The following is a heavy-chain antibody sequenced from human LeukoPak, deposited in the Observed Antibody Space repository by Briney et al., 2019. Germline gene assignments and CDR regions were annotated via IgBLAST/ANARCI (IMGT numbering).Heavy chain of an antibody. CDR1: GGSFSGYY. V-gene: IGHV4-34*01. J-gene: IGHJ5*02. CDR2: INHSGST. Sequence: KPSETLSLTCAVYGGSFSGYYWSWIRQPPGKGLEWLGEINHSGSTNYNPSLKSRVTISVDTSKNQFSLKLSSVTAADTAVYYCARGSWGYGDYRNWFDPWGQGTLVTVSS. D-gene: IGHD4-17*01. CDR3: ARGSWGYGDYRNWFDP.